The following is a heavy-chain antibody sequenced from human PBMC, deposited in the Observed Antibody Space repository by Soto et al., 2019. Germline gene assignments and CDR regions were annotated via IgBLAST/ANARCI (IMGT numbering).Heavy chain of an antibody. CDR3: ARVDATVTTWMFDP. Sequence: SVKVSCKASGGTFISYAISLLLQAPGQGLEWMGGIIPIFGTANYAQKFQGRVTITADESTSTAYMELSSLRSEDTAVYYCARVDATVTTWMFDPWGQGTLVTVSS. CDR1: GGTFISYA. J-gene: IGHJ5*02. V-gene: IGHV1-69*13. CDR2: IIPIFGTA. D-gene: IGHD4-4*01.